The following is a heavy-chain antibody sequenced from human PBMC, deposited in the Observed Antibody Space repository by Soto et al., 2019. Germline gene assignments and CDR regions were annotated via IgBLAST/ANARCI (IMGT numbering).Heavy chain of an antibody. J-gene: IGHJ3*02. CDR2: IIPIFGTA. CDR3: ARAEKDSSFAFDI. Sequence: SVKVSCKASGYTVSSYAISCVRQAPGQGLEWMGGIIPIFGTANYAQKFQGRVTITADESTSTAYMELSSLRSEDTAVYYCARAEKDSSFAFDIWGQGTMVTVSS. CDR1: GYTVSSYA. D-gene: IGHD3-22*01. V-gene: IGHV1-69*13.